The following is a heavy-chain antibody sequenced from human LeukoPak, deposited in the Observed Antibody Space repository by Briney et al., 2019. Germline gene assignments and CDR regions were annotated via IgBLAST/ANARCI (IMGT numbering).Heavy chain of an antibody. CDR1: GFTFSSYG. J-gene: IGHJ4*02. CDR3: AKDAQRGFDYSNSLAY. CDR2: IWSDGINK. D-gene: IGHD4-11*01. V-gene: IGHV3-33*06. Sequence: PGGSLRLSCAVSGFTFSSYGTHGVRQSPGKGREGVAVIWSDGINKYYGDSVKGRSLIQRDCYEKTVYLQMNRLRAEDTAIYYCAKDAQRGFDYSNSLAYWGQGSLVTAS.